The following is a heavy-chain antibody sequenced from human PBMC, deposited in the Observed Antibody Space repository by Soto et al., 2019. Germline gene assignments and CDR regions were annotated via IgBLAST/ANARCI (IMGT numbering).Heavy chain of an antibody. CDR3: ASSIILNWFDP. CDR2: INHSGST. J-gene: IGHJ5*02. CDR1: GGSFSGYY. Sequence: SETLSLTCAVYGGSFSGYYWSWIRQPPGKGLEWIGEINHSGSTNYNPSLKSRVTISVDTSKNQFSLKLSSVTAADTAVYYCASSIILNWFDPWGQGTLVTVSS. V-gene: IGHV4-34*01. D-gene: IGHD5-12*01.